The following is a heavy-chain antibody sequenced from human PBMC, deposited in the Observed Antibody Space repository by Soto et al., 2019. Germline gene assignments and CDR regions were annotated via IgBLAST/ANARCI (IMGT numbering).Heavy chain of an antibody. Sequence: SETLSLTCAFYGGSFSGYYWSWIRQPPGKGLEWIGEINHSGSTNYNPSLKSRVTISVDTSKNQFSLKLSSVTAADTAVYYCARGRGYYGSGYYYYMDVWGKGTTVTVSS. CDR1: GGSFSGYY. V-gene: IGHV4-34*01. D-gene: IGHD3-10*01. CDR3: ARGRGYYGSGYYYYMDV. J-gene: IGHJ6*03. CDR2: INHSGST.